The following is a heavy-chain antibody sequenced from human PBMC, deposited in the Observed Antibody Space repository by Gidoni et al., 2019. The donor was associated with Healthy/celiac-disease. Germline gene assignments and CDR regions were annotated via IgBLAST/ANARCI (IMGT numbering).Heavy chain of an antibody. CDR3: ARGGRVGATYDAFDI. V-gene: IGHV3-48*02. D-gene: IGHD1-26*01. J-gene: IGHJ3*02. CDR2: ISSSSSTI. Sequence: EVQLVESGGGLVQPGGSLRLSCAASGFTFSSYSMNWVRQAPGKGLEWVSYISSSSSTIYYADSVKGRFTISRDNAKNSLYLQMNSLRDEDTAVYYCARGGRVGATYDAFDIWGQGTMVTVSS. CDR1: GFTFSSYS.